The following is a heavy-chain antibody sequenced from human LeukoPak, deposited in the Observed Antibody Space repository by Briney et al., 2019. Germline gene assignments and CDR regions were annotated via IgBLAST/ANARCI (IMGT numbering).Heavy chain of an antibody. CDR3: AREGVYDISPPEYYYYGMDV. D-gene: IGHD3-9*01. CDR1: GYTFTSYG. Sequence: GASVKVSCKASGYTFTSYGISWVRQAPGQGLEWMGWISAYNGNTNYAQKLQGRVTMTTDTSTSTAYMELRSLRSDDTAVYYCAREGVYDISPPEYYYYGMDVWGQGTTVTVSS. J-gene: IGHJ6*02. V-gene: IGHV1-18*01. CDR2: ISAYNGNT.